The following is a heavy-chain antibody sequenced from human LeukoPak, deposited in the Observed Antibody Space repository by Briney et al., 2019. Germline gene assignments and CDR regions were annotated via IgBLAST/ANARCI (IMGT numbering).Heavy chain of an antibody. CDR3: ARGISSSTFDY. V-gene: IGHV3-23*01. CDR2: ISGSGGAT. Sequence: GGSLRLSCATSEFTFSTYPMSWVRQAPGKGPEWVSAISGSGGATFYADSVKGRFTISRDNSKNTLYLQMNSLRAEDTAVYYCARGISSSTFDYWGQGTLVTVSS. CDR1: EFTFSTYP. J-gene: IGHJ4*02. D-gene: IGHD6-6*01.